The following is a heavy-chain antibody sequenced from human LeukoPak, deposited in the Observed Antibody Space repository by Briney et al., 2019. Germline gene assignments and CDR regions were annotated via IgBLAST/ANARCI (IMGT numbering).Heavy chain of an antibody. Sequence: ASVKVSCKASGYTFAAYYIHWVRQAPGQGLEWMGWINPNSGGTNSAQKFQGRVTMTRDTSITTTYMEVGRLTSDDTAVYYCARDLRSRGGYFSGYWGQGTLVSVSS. CDR2: INPNSGGT. CDR1: GYTFAAYY. V-gene: IGHV1-2*02. J-gene: IGHJ4*02. CDR3: ARDLRSRGGYFSGY. D-gene: IGHD2-15*01.